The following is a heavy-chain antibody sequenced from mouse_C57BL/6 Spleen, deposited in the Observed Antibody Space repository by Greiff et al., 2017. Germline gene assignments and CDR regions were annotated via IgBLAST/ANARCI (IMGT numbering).Heavy chain of an antibody. CDR1: GYSITSGYY. V-gene: IGHV3-6*01. D-gene: IGHD1-1*01. Sequence: EVQLQESGPGLVKPSQSLSLTCSVTGYSITSGYYWNWIRQFPGNKLEWMGYISYDGSNNYNPSLKNRISITRDTSKNQFFLKLNSVTTEDTATYYCARDYGSSPYWGQGTLVTVAA. CDR3: ARDYGSSPY. J-gene: IGHJ3*01. CDR2: ISYDGSN.